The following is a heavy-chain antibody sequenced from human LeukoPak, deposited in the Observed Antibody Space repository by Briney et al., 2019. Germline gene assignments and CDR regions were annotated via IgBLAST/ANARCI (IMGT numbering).Heavy chain of an antibody. CDR3: ARATIFGVVPTLQHFDY. Sequence: ASVKVSCKASGYTFTGYYMHWVRQAPGQGLEWMGWINPNSGGTNYAQKFQGRVTMTRDTSISTAYMELSRLRSDDTAVYYCARATIFGVVPTLQHFDYWGKGTLVTVSS. D-gene: IGHD3-3*01. V-gene: IGHV1-2*02. CDR1: GYTFTGYY. J-gene: IGHJ4*02. CDR2: INPNSGGT.